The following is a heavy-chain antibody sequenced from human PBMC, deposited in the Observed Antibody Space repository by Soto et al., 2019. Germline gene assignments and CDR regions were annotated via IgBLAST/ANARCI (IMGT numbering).Heavy chain of an antibody. Sequence: QVQLQESGPGLVKPSQTLSLTCTVSGGSISSGGYYWSWIRQHPGKGLEWIGYIYYSGSTYYNPSLKSRVTISVDTSKNQFSLKLSSVTAADTAVYYCARDTEMYYDILTGYWYGMDVWGQGTTVTVSS. CDR2: IYYSGST. CDR3: ARDTEMYYDILTGYWYGMDV. CDR1: GGSISSGGYY. J-gene: IGHJ6*02. D-gene: IGHD3-9*01. V-gene: IGHV4-31*03.